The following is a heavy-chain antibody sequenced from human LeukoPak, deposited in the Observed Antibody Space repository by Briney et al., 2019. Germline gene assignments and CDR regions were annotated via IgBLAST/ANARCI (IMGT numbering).Heavy chain of an antibody. Sequence: ASVKVSCKASGYTFTSYYIHWVRQAPGQGLEWMGIINPSGGSTNYAQKFQGRVTMTRDTSTSTVYMELSSLRSEDTAVYYCARPGARSGSLTEKGSFDYWDQGTLVTVSS. J-gene: IGHJ4*02. CDR2: INPSGGST. CDR3: ARPGARSGSLTEKGSFDY. D-gene: IGHD1-26*01. CDR1: GYTFTSYY. V-gene: IGHV1-46*01.